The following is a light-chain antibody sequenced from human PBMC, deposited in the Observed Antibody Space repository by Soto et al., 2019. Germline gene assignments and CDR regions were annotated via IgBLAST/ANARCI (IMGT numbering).Light chain of an antibody. CDR3: CSYAGGYTYL. CDR1: NIGYKT. CDR2: DDS. Sequence: SYELTQPPSVSVAPGQTATFICGGDNIGYKTVHWYQQRPGQAPVLVVYDDSDRPSGIPERFSGSNSGNTATLTISGLQAEDEADYFCCSYAGGYTYLFGTGTKLTVL. V-gene: IGLV3-21*02. J-gene: IGLJ1*01.